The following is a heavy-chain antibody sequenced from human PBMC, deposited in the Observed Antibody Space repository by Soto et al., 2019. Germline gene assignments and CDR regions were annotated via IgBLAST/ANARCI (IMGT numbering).Heavy chain of an antibody. J-gene: IGHJ4*02. Sequence: QVQLVESGGGVVQPGRSLRLSCAASGFTFSSYAMHWVRQAPGKGLEWVAVISYDGSNKYYADSVKGRFTISRDNSKNTLYLQMNSLRAEDTAVYYCARGLPVVVVAATPDYWGQGTLVTVSS. D-gene: IGHD2-15*01. CDR2: ISYDGSNK. CDR1: GFTFSSYA. V-gene: IGHV3-30-3*01. CDR3: ARGLPVVVVAATPDY.